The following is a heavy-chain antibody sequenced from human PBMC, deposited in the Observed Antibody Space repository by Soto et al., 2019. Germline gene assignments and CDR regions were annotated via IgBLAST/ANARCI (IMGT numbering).Heavy chain of an antibody. Sequence: SETLSVTCTVSGASISGFYWSWIRKSAGKGLEWIGRIYATGTTDYNPSLKSRVMMSVDTSKKQFSLKLRSVTAADTAVYYCVRDGTKTLRNWFDPWGQGISVTVSS. D-gene: IGHD1-1*01. CDR1: GASISGFY. CDR3: VRDGTKTLRNWFDP. V-gene: IGHV4-4*07. CDR2: IYATGTT. J-gene: IGHJ5*02.